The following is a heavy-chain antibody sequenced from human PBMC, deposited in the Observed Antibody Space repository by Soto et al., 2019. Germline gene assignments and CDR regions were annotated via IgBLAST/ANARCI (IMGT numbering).Heavy chain of an antibody. Sequence: GSLRLSCAASEFTFSNYAMSWVRQAPGKGLEWVSAISYGGGTTYYADSVKGRFTISRDNSKNTLYLQMNSLRAEDTAVYYCAKNPGYYYDSTGYHFDYWGQGTLVTVS. J-gene: IGHJ4*02. V-gene: IGHV3-23*01. D-gene: IGHD3-22*01. CDR2: ISYGGGTT. CDR3: AKNPGYYYDSTGYHFDY. CDR1: EFTFSNYA.